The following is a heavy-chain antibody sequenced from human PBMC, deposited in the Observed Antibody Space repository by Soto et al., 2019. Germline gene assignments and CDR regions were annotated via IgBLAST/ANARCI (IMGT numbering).Heavy chain of an antibody. CDR1: GFTFSSYG. J-gene: IGHJ4*02. CDR2: IWYDGSNK. Sequence: QVQLVESGGGVVQPGRSLRLSCAASGFTFSSYGMHWVRQAPGKGLEWVAVIWYDGSNKYYADSVKGRFTISRDNSKNTLYLQMNSLRAEDTAVYYCARDKRFGESLPNYFDYWGQGTLVTVSS. D-gene: IGHD3-10*01. CDR3: ARDKRFGESLPNYFDY. V-gene: IGHV3-33*01.